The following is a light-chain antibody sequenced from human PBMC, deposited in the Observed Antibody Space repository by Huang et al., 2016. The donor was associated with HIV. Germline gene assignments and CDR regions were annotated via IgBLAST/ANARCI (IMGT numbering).Light chain of an antibody. J-gene: IGKJ1*01. Sequence: DVVMTQSPLSLPVTPGEPASISCRSSQSLLHSNGYSYLDWYLQKPGQSPHLLIYLGSNRASGVPDRVSGSGSGTDFTLRISRVEAEDVGVYYCMQALQTPWTFGQGTKLEIK. CDR2: LGS. V-gene: IGKV2-28*01. CDR1: QSLLHSNGYSY. CDR3: MQALQTPWT.